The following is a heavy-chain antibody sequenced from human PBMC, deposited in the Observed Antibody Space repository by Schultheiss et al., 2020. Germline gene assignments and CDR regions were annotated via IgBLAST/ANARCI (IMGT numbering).Heavy chain of an antibody. CDR2: IYWNDDK. D-gene: IGHD6-6*01. Sequence: SGPTLVKPTQTLTLTCSFSGPSLSTTGVGVGLIRQPPGKALEWLALIYWNDDKRYSPSLNIRLTITKDNSRNQVVLTMTDMDPVDTGTYYCAHRRVAARPYDYWGQGTLVTVSS. CDR1: GPSLSTTGVG. CDR3: AHRRVAARPYDY. V-gene: IGHV2-5*01. J-gene: IGHJ4*02.